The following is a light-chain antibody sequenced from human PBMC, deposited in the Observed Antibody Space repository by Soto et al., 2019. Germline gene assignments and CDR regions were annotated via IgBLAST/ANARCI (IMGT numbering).Light chain of an antibody. J-gene: IGKJ1*01. CDR2: AAS. Sequence: DIQMTQSPSSLSASIGDRVTITCRASQSIINYLNWYQHKPGKAPKLLISAASSLQRGVPIRFSGSGSGTDFTLTISNLQPEDFATYYCQQSYNTPRTFGQGTKVEIK. CDR1: QSIINY. CDR3: QQSYNTPRT. V-gene: IGKV1-39*01.